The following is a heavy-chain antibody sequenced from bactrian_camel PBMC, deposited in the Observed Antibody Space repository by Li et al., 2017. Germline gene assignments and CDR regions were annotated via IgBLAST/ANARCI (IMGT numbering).Heavy chain of an antibody. V-gene: IGHV3S6*01. CDR2: INRDGTT. D-gene: IGHD4*01. Sequence: HVQLVESGGGLVQPGGSLRLSCVASGVTSKICSYNWFRQAPGAFECELVSRINRDGTTYYGDSVKGQFLASRDNAKNTVAPQMNNLKPRDTAVYYCVRGGYYSDYAFDAWGQGTQVTVS. J-gene: IGHJ4*01. CDR1: GVTSKICS. CDR3: VRGGYYSDYAFDA.